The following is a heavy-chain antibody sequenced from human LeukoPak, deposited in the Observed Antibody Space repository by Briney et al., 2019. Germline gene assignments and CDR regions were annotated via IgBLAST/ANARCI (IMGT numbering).Heavy chain of an antibody. Sequence: GGSLRLSCAASGFTFSSYEINWVRQAPGKGLEWVSYISNSGSTIYYADSVKGRFTVSRDNAKNSLYLQMNSLRAEDTAVYYCARDAKEETATMGEGWFDPWGQGTLVTVSS. D-gene: IGHD5-24*01. CDR1: GFTFSSYE. V-gene: IGHV3-48*03. CDR2: ISNSGSTI. J-gene: IGHJ5*02. CDR3: ARDAKEETATMGEGWFDP.